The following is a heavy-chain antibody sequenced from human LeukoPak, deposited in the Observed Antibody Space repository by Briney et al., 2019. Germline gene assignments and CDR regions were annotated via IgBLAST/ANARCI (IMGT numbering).Heavy chain of an antibody. Sequence: ASETLSLTCAVSDDSFSSHYWTWIRQPPGKGLEWIGYISYIGSTNYNPSLKSRVTISIDTSKNQFSLKLTSVTAADTAVYYCARDLVTVTKGFDIWGQGTMVSVSS. CDR2: ISYIGST. CDR1: DDSFSSHY. J-gene: IGHJ3*02. V-gene: IGHV4-59*11. CDR3: ARDLVTVTKGFDI. D-gene: IGHD4-17*01.